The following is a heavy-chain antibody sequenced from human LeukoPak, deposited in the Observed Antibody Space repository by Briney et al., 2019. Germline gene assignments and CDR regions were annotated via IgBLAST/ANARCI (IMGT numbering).Heavy chain of an antibody. CDR2: ISSSGSTI. CDR3: ARGRGSSSGGTPYYYYYMDV. D-gene: IGHD6-13*01. V-gene: IGHV3-48*03. CDR1: GFTFSSYE. J-gene: IGHJ6*03. Sequence: PGGSLRLSCAASGFTFSSYEMNWVRQAPGKGLEWVSYISSSGSTIYYADSVKGRFTISRDNAKNSLYLQMNSLRAEDTAVYYCARGRGSSSGGTPYYYYYMDVWGKGTTVTISS.